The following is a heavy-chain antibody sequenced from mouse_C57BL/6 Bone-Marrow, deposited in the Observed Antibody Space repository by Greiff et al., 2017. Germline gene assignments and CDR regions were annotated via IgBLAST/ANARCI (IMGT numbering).Heavy chain of an antibody. V-gene: IGHV1-55*01. D-gene: IGHD1-1*01. Sequence: QVQLQQPGAELVKPGASVKMSCKASGYTFTSYWLTWVKQRPGQGLEWIGDIYPGSGSTNYNEKFKSKATLTVDTSSSTAYMQLSSLTSEDAAGYYCARSIYYYGSSGPWFAYWGQGTLVTVSA. J-gene: IGHJ3*01. CDR2: IYPGSGST. CDR1: GYTFTSYW. CDR3: ARSIYYYGSSGPWFAY.